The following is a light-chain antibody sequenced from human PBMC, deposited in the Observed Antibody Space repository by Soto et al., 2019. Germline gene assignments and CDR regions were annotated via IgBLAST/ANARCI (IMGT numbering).Light chain of an antibody. V-gene: IGKV3D-20*02. CDR3: QQANSFPYT. CDR2: DAS. Sequence: EIVLTQSPGTLSLSPGEGATLSCRASQSFGSSHLAWYQQKPGQPPRLLMYDASTRATDIPDRFSGSGSGTDFTLTISSLQPEDFATYYCQQANSFPYTFGQGTKLEIK. J-gene: IGKJ2*01. CDR1: QSFGSSH.